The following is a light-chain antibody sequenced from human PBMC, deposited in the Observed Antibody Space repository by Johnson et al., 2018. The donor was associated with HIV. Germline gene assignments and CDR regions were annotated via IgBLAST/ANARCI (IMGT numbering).Light chain of an antibody. CDR1: TSNIGNNY. J-gene: IGLJ1*01. Sequence: QSVLTQPPSVSAAPGQKVTISCSGGTSNIGNNYVSWYQQLPGTAPKLLIYEKNTRPSGIPDRFSASKSGTSATLVITGLQTGDEADYYCGAWDSSLSAHFVFGTGTKVTVL. CDR3: GAWDSSLSAHFV. CDR2: EKN. V-gene: IGLV1-51*02.